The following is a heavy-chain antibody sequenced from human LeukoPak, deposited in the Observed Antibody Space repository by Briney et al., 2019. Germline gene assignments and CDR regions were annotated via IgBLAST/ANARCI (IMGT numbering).Heavy chain of an antibody. V-gene: IGHV3-74*01. CDR1: GFTFSSYW. CDR3: ARSLVVGATYPYH. D-gene: IGHD1-26*01. CDR2: INSDGSST. J-gene: IGHJ5*02. Sequence: GGSLRLSCAASGFTFSSYWMHWVRQAPGKGLVWVSRINSDGSSTSYADSVKGRFTVSRDNAKNSLYLQMNSLRAEDTAVYYCARSLVVGATYPYHWGQGTLVTVSS.